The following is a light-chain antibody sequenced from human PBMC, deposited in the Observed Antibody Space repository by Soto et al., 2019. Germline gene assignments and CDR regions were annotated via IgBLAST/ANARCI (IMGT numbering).Light chain of an antibody. CDR3: SLWTTSTTMI. J-gene: IGLJ2*01. CDR1: SSDIGAYNF. CDR2: DVN. V-gene: IGLV2-14*03. Sequence: QSVLTKPASVSGSPGQSITISCTGTSSDIGAYNFVSWYQQHPGKAPKLMLYDVNIRPSGVSNRFSGSKSGNTASLTISGIQAEDEADYYCSLWTTSTTMIFGGGTKLTVL.